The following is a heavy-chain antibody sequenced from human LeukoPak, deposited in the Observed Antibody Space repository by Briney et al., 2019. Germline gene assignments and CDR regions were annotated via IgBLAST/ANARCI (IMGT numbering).Heavy chain of an antibody. CDR2: ISGSGGNT. Sequence: AGGSLRLSFAASGFTFSSYAMSWVRQAPGKGLEWVSLISGSGGNTYYADSVKGRFTISRDNSKNTLSLQMNSLRAEDTAVYYCAKSHCSSTSCYYFYYWGQGTLVTVSS. V-gene: IGHV3-23*01. J-gene: IGHJ4*02. CDR3: AKSHCSSTSCYYFYY. D-gene: IGHD2-2*01. CDR1: GFTFSSYA.